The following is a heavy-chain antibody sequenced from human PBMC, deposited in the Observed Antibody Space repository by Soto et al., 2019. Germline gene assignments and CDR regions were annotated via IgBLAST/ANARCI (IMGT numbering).Heavy chain of an antibody. D-gene: IGHD3-10*01. CDR1: GFAFSDCS. V-gene: IGHV3-30*18. Sequence: QVQLVESGGGVVQPGRSLRLSCAASGFAFSDCSMHWVRQAAGKGLEWVASTSYNGNNKYYGDSVKGRFTISRDNSKNTLHLEMITLRPEDTAVYYCAKDIKCEDFTYGYFYYGMDVWGQGTTVTVSS. CDR3: AKDIKCEDFTYGYFYYGMDV. J-gene: IGHJ6*02. CDR2: TSYNGNNK.